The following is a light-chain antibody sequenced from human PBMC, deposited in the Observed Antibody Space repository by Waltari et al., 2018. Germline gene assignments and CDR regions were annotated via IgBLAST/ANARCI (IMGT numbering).Light chain of an antibody. V-gene: IGKV3-20*01. Sequence: VLTQSPGTLSLSPGERATLSCRASQSLTKRYLAWYQQKPGQAPRLLIYGACSRAAGIPDRFSGSGSGTDFTLTIGRLEPEDFAVYYCQQYGSSVLYTFGQGTKLEIK. CDR3: QQYGSSVLYT. CDR2: GAC. CDR1: QSLTKRY. J-gene: IGKJ2*01.